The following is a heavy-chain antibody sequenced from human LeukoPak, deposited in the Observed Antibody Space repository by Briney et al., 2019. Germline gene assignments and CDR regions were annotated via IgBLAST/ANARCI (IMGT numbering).Heavy chain of an antibody. CDR1: GGTFSSYA. CDR3: ARGLSYGDLYFDY. J-gene: IGHJ4*02. CDR2: IIPIFGTA. Sequence: GASVKVSCKASGGTFSSYAISWVRQAPGQGLEWMGGIIPIFGTANYAQKFQGRVTITADESTSTAYMELSSLRSEDTAVYYCARGLSYGDLYFDYWGQGTLVTVSS. D-gene: IGHD4-17*01. V-gene: IGHV1-69*13.